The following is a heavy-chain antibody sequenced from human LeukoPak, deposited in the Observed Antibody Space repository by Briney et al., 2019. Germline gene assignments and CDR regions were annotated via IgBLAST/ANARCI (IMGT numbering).Heavy chain of an antibody. CDR3: AGSALYSGSYYWFDP. D-gene: IGHD1-26*01. CDR2: IYYSGST. Sequence: SGTLSLTCTVSGGSISSYYWSWIRQPPGKGLEWIGYIYYSGSTNYNPSLKSRVTISVDTSKNQFSLKLSSVTAADTAVYYCAGSALYSGSYYWFDPWGQGTLVTVSS. J-gene: IGHJ5*02. CDR1: GGSISSYY. V-gene: IGHV4-59*01.